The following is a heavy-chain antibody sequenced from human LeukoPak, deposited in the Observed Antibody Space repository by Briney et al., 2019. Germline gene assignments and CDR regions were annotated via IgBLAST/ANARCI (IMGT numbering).Heavy chain of an antibody. CDR2: ISGTGGST. J-gene: IGHJ4*02. Sequence: GGSLRLSCAASGFAFNTYWMHWVRQVPGKGLEWVSSISGTGGSTHYADSVKGRFTISRDNSKNTLFLQMNSLRAEDTAVYYCAKEWRVAAGIYYFDYWGQGTLVTVSS. V-gene: IGHV3-23*01. D-gene: IGHD6-13*01. CDR3: AKEWRVAAGIYYFDY. CDR1: GFAFNTYW.